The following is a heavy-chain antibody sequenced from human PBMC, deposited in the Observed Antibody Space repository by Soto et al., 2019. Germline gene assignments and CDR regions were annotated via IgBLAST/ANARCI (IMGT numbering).Heavy chain of an antibody. CDR1: GGTFSSYA. Sequence: SVKVSCKASGGTFSSYAISWVLQAPGQGLEWMGGIIPIFGTANYAQKFQGRVTITADESTSTAYMELSSLRSEDTAVYYCARRPPQYSYGSNYYYGMDVWGQGTTVTVSS. CDR3: ARRPPQYSYGSNYYYGMDV. CDR2: IIPIFGTA. D-gene: IGHD5-18*01. V-gene: IGHV1-69*13. J-gene: IGHJ6*02.